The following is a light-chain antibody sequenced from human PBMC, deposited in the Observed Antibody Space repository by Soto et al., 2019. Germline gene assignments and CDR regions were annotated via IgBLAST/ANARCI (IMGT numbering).Light chain of an antibody. J-gene: IGLJ3*02. CDR2: STN. V-gene: IGLV8-61*01. CDR1: SGSVSTSYY. CDR3: VLYMGSGISV. Sequence: QTVVTQEPSFSVSPGGTVTLTCGLSSGSVSTSYYPSWYQQTPGQAPRTLIYSTNTRSSGVPDRFSGSILGNKAALTITGAQADDESAYYCVLYMGSGISVFGGGTQLTLL.